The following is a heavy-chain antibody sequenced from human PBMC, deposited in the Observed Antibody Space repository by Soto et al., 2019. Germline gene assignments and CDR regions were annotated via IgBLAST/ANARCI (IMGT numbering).Heavy chain of an antibody. CDR2: IDPTDSRT. V-gene: IGHV5-10-1*01. CDR3: ASHDSNGHFDF. CDR1: GYMFPIYH. J-gene: IGHJ4*02. Sequence: GESLKISCEASGYMFPIYHISWVRQMPGKGLEWVGKIDPTDSRTMYRPSSRARTTISVDKSINTAYLEWGRLKASDTAMYYCASHDSNGHFDFWGQGTQVTVSS. D-gene: IGHD2-8*01.